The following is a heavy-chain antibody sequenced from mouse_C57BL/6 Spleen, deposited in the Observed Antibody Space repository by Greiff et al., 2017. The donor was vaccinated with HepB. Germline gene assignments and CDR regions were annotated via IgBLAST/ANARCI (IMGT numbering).Heavy chain of an antibody. CDR3: ARNGGNYVGYAMDY. CDR1: GFSLTSYG. Sequence: VKLQESGPGLVQPSQSLSITCTVSGFSLTSYGVHWVRQSPGKGLEWLGVIWSGGSTDYNAAFISRLSISKDNSKSQVFFKMNSLQADDTAIYYCARNGGNYVGYAMDYWGQGTSVTVSS. J-gene: IGHJ4*01. V-gene: IGHV2-2*01. CDR2: IWSGGST. D-gene: IGHD2-1*01.